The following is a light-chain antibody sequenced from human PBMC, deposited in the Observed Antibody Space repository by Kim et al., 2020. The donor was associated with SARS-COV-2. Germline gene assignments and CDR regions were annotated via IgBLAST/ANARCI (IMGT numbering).Light chain of an antibody. CDR1: SPNIGNNC. Sequence: QKVTISCSGPSPNIGNNCVSWYHQLPGPAPKLLIYDNNNRPSGIPDRFSGSKSGTSATLGITGLQTGDEADYYCATWDSSLSAWVFGGGAKLTVL. V-gene: IGLV1-51*01. J-gene: IGLJ3*02. CDR2: DNN. CDR3: ATWDSSLSAWV.